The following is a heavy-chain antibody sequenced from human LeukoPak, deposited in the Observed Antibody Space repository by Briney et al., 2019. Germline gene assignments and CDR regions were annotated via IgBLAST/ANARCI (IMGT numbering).Heavy chain of an antibody. D-gene: IGHD3-22*01. CDR1: GFTFSDYY. J-gene: IGHJ4*02. CDR2: ISSSGSTI. CDR3: ARHQQVVVTTRGGFDY. V-gene: IGHV3-11*01. Sequence: GGSLRLSCAASGFTFSDYYMSWIRQAPGKGLEWVSYISSSGSTIYYADSVKGRFTISRDNAKNSLYLQMNSLRAEDTAVYYCARHQQVVVTTRGGFDYWGQGTLVTVSS.